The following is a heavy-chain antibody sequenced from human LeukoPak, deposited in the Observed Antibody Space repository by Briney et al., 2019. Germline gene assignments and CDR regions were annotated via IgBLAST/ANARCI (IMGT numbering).Heavy chain of an antibody. CDR1: GGSISSGGYS. V-gene: IGHV4-30-2*01. Sequence: PSETLSLTCAVSGGSISSGGYSWSWIRQPPGKGLEWIGYIYHSGSTYYNPSLKSRVTISVDRSKNQFSLKLSSVTAADTAVYYCARLTPDYGGYWGQGTLVTVSS. CDR2: IYHSGST. J-gene: IGHJ4*02. D-gene: IGHD4-17*01. CDR3: ARLTPDYGGY.